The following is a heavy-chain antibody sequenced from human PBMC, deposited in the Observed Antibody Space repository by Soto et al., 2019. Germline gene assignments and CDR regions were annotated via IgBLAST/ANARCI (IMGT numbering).Heavy chain of an antibody. V-gene: IGHV1-69*06. J-gene: IGHJ4*02. CDR2: IIPIFGTP. CDR1: GGTFSSYA. CDR3: ASGDWGFARSYFDY. D-gene: IGHD7-27*01. Sequence: QVQLVQSGAEVKKPGSSVKVSCKASGGTFSSYAISWVRQAPGQGLEWMGGIIPIFGTPNYAQRFQGRVTITADKSTSTDYMELSSLRSEDTAVYYCASGDWGFARSYFDYWGQGTLVNVSS.